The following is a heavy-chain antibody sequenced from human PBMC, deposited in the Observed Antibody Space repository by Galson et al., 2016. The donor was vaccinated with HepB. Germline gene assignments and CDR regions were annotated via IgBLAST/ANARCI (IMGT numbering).Heavy chain of an antibody. J-gene: IGHJ6*02. Sequence: SLRLSCAASGLNFSPYWMHWVRHVPGKGLMWLSHINSDGSITTYAASVRGRFSITRDTAKNTLYLHMNGLRAEDTAHYSCALEKIYVGRLDVWGQGTTVTVSS. CDR2: INSDGSIT. V-gene: IGHV3-74*03. CDR3: ALEKIYVGRLDV. CDR1: GLNFSPYW. D-gene: IGHD5/OR15-5a*01.